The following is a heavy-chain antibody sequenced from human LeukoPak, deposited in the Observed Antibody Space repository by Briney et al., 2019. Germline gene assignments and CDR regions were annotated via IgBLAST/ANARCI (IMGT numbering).Heavy chain of an antibody. CDR2: ISSSSSYI. CDR1: GFTFSSYS. Sequence: GGSLRLSCAASGFTFSSYSMNWVRQAPGKGLEWISSISSSSSYIYYADSVKGRFTISRDNAKNSLYLQMNSLRAEDTAVYYCARDSGNDLDAFDIWGQGTMVTVSS. V-gene: IGHV3-21*01. D-gene: IGHD1-1*01. J-gene: IGHJ3*02. CDR3: ARDSGNDLDAFDI.